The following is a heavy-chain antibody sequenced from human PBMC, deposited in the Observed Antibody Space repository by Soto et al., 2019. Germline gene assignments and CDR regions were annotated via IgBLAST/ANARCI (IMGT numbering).Heavy chain of an antibody. CDR2: ISAYNGNT. Sequence: ASVKVSCKASGDTVTSYGISWVRQAPGQGLEWMGWISAYNGNTNYAQKLQGRVTMTTDTSTSTAYMELRSLRSDDTAMHYCARDLSNSSTDDAFDIWGQGTMVTVSS. CDR3: ARDLSNSSTDDAFDI. D-gene: IGHD2-8*02. V-gene: IGHV1-18*01. J-gene: IGHJ3*02. CDR1: GDTVTSYG.